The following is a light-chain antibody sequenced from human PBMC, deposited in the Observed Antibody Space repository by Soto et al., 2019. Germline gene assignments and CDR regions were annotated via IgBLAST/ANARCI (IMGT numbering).Light chain of an antibody. CDR2: DAS. CDR3: QQRSNWPPIT. J-gene: IGKJ5*01. V-gene: IGKV3-11*01. Sequence: EIVLTQSPATLSLSPGERATLSCRASQSVSSYLAWYQQKPGQAPRLLIYDASTRATGIPARFSGSGSGTAFSLTISSLEPEDFAVDYCQQRSNWPPITFGQGTRLEIK. CDR1: QSVSSY.